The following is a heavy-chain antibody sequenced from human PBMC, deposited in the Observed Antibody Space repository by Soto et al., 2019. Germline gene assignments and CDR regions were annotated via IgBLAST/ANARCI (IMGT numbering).Heavy chain of an antibody. J-gene: IGHJ4*02. V-gene: IGHV6-1*01. D-gene: IGHD6-19*01. CDR3: ARGSYYSGWV. CDR2: TYYRSKWYS. CDR1: GDSVSSTSTA. Sequence: SQTLSLTCAISGDSVSSTSTAWSWIRQSPSRGLERLGRTYYRSKWYSDYAVSVKSRITINPDTSKNQFSLQLNSVTPEDTAVYHCARGSYYSGWVWGQGTLVTVSS.